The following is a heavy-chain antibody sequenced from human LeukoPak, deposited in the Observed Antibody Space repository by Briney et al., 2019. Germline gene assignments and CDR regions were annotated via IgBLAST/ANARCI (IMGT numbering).Heavy chain of an antibody. D-gene: IGHD6-13*01. Sequence: ASVKVSCKASGYTFTSYDINWVRQATGQGLEWMGWMNPNSGNTGYAQKFQGRVTMTRNTSISTAYMELSSLRSEDTAVYYCARGSGYXSSXLXXAFDIWGQGTXVTVSS. V-gene: IGHV1-8*01. CDR2: MNPNSGNT. J-gene: IGHJ3*02. CDR1: GYTFTSYD. CDR3: ARGSGYXSSXLXXAFDI.